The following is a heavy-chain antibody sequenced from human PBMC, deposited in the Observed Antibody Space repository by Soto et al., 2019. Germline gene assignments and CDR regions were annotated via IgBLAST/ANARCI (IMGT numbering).Heavy chain of an antibody. Sequence: GGSLRLSCAASGFTFSSYGMHWVRQAPGKGLEWVAVIWYDGSNKYYADSVKGRFTISRDNSKNTLYLQMNSLRAEDTAVYYCARGPYGDYFGAFDIWGQGTMVTVSS. V-gene: IGHV3-33*01. CDR1: GFTFSSYG. CDR3: ARGPYGDYFGAFDI. CDR2: IWYDGSNK. J-gene: IGHJ3*02. D-gene: IGHD4-17*01.